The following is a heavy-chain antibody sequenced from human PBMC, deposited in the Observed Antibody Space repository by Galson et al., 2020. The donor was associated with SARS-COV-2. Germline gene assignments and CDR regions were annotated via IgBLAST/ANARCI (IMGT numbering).Heavy chain of an antibody. V-gene: IGHV4-59*01. CDR3: ARDRRHQYSSAWFGFDI. CDR1: GGSISSYY. CDR2: VYYTGST. D-gene: IGHD6-13*01. J-gene: IGHJ3*02. Sequence: SETLSLTCTVSGGSISSYYWSWIRQLPGKGLEWIGYVYYTGSTNYNPSLKSRVSISADTSNNQLSLEVRSVTAADTAVYFCARDRRHQYSSAWFGFDIWGQGTLVTVSS.